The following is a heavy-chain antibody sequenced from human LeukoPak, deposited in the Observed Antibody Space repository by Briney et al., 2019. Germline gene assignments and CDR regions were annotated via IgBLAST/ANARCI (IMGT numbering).Heavy chain of an antibody. V-gene: IGHV3-7*03. D-gene: IGHD6-13*01. CDR3: ARSVPCGTTWYGRSDF. CDR1: GFPFNSYW. Sequence: GGSLRLSCAAAGFPFNSYWMTWVRQAPGKGLEWVADIRQDGNTKHYLDSVKGRFTISRDNAMNSLYLQMNSLRAEDTVIYYCARSVPCGTTWYGRSDFWGQGTQVTVSS. CDR2: IRQDGNTK. J-gene: IGHJ4*02.